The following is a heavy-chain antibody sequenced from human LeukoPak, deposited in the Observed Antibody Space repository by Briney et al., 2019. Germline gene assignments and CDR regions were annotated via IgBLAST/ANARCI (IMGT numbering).Heavy chain of an antibody. J-gene: IGHJ6*02. CDR2: INHSGST. CDR1: GGSFSGYY. Sequence: PSETLSLTCAVYGGSFSGYYWSWIRQPPGKGLEWIGEINHSGSTNYNPSPKSRVTISVDTSKNQFSLKLSSVTAADTAVYYCASPFPPTYYYYGMDVWGQGTTVTVSS. V-gene: IGHV4-34*01. CDR3: ASPFPPTYYYYGMDV.